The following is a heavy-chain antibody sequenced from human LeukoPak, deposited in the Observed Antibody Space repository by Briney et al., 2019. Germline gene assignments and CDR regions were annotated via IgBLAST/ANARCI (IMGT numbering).Heavy chain of an antibody. V-gene: IGHV3-23*01. J-gene: IGHJ4*02. CDR3: ARDKGSSWYFYFDY. CDR1: GFTFSSYA. Sequence: GGSLRLSCAASGFTFSSYAMSWVRQAPGKGLEWVSAISGSGGSTYYADSVKGRFTISRDNSKNTLYLQMNSLRAEDTAVYYCARDKGSSWYFYFDYWGQGTLVTVSS. D-gene: IGHD6-13*01. CDR2: ISGSGGST.